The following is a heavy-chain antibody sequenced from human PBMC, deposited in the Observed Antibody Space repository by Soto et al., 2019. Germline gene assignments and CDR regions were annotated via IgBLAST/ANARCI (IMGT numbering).Heavy chain of an antibody. D-gene: IGHD1-26*01. CDR1: EFIFNNAW. V-gene: IGHV3-15*01. Sequence: GGSLRLSWAASEFIFNNAWMNWVRQAPGKGLEWVGHIKRKTEGGTTDYAAPVKGRFTISRDDSKNMVYLQMNSLRTEDTAVYYCTSNTIVTPDYGSDVWGQGTTVTVSS. CDR2: IKRKTEGGTT. J-gene: IGHJ6*02. CDR3: TSNTIVTPDYGSDV.